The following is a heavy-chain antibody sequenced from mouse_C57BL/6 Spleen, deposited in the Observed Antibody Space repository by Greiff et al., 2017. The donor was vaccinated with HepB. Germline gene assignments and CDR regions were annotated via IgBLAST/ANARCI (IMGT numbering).Heavy chain of an antibody. J-gene: IGHJ3*01. V-gene: IGHV5-6*01. D-gene: IGHD2-4*01. CDR2: ISSGGSYT. CDR1: GFTFSSYG. CDR3: ARPIYYDYPWFAY. Sequence: EVQRVESGGDLVKPGGSLKLSCAASGFTFSSYGMSWVRQTPDKRLEWVATISSGGSYTYYPDSVKGRFTISRDNAKNTLYLQMSSLKSEDTAMYYCARPIYYDYPWFAYWGQGTLVTVSA.